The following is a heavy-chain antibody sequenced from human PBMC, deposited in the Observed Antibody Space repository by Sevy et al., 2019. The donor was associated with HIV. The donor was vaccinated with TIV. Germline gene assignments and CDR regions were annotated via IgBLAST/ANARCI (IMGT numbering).Heavy chain of an antibody. J-gene: IGHJ1*01. CDR2: ISTFNGDT. V-gene: IGHV1-18*01. CDR1: GYRSMSYG. CDR3: ARAPSGSQGPGQYFHY. Sequence: ASVKVSCKTSGYRSMSYGISWVRQAPGQGLEWMGWISTFNGDTNAAPKLQGRVTMTTDTSTSTGYMELRSLRSDDTAVYYCARAPSGSQGPGQYFHYWGQGTLVTVSS. D-gene: IGHD1-26*01.